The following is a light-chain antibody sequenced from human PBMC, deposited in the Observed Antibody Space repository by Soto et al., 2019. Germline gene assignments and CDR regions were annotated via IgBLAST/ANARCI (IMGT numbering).Light chain of an antibody. CDR1: SSDVGGYNY. CDR2: DVS. CDR3: SSYTSSSTLEGV. J-gene: IGLJ1*01. Sequence: QSALTQPASVSGSPGQSITISCTGTSSDVGGYNYVSWYQQHPGKAPKLMIYDVSNRPSGVSNRFSGSKSGNTASLTISGLQAEVEADYYCSSYTSSSTLEGVFGTGTKVTVL. V-gene: IGLV2-14*01.